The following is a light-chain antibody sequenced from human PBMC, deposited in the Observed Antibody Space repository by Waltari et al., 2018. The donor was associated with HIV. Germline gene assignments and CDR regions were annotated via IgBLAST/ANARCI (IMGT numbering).Light chain of an antibody. V-gene: IGLV1-40*01. Sequence: QSVLTQPPSVSGAPGQRVTVSCTGSSSNLGAGFDVHWYQQIPGTAPKLLIHANNNRPSGVPDRFSCSQSGATASLAITGLQPEDEADYYCQSYDSSFSGAVFGGGTKLTVL. J-gene: IGLJ2*01. CDR2: ANN. CDR3: QSYDSSFSGAV. CDR1: SSNLGAGFD.